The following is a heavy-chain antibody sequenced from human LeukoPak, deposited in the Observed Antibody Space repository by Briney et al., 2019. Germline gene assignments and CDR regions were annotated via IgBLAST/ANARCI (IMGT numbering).Heavy chain of an antibody. V-gene: IGHV3-30*03. CDR1: GFTFSSYG. D-gene: IGHD4-17*01. CDR2: ISYDGSNK. CDR3: ARDLGYGDYANVDY. Sequence: PGGSLRLSCVASGFTFSSYGMHWVRRAPGKGLEWVAVISYDGSNKYYADSVKGRFTISRDNSKNTLYLQMNSLRAEDTAVYYCARDLGYGDYANVDYWGQGTLVTVSS. J-gene: IGHJ4*02.